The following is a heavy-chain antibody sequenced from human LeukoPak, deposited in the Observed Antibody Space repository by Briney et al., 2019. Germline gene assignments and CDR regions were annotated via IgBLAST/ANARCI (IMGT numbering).Heavy chain of an antibody. CDR3: ARQYGSGYPFDY. CDR2: IWYDGSNK. Sequence: GGSLRLSCAASGFTFSSYGMHWVRQAPGKGLEWVAVIWYDGSNKYYADSVKGRFTISRDNSKNTLYLQMNSLRAEDTAVYYCARQYGSGYPFDYWGQGTLVTVPS. J-gene: IGHJ4*02. CDR1: GFTFSSYG. V-gene: IGHV3-33*01. D-gene: IGHD3-10*01.